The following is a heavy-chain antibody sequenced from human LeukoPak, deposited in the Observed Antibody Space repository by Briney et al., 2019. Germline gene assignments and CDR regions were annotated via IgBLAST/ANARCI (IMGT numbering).Heavy chain of an antibody. CDR2: IFPSGGEI. CDR1: GFTFSTFA. V-gene: IGHV3-23*01. Sequence: GGSLRLSCAASGFTFSTFAMIWVSQPPGKGLEWVSSIFPSGGEIHYADSVRGRFTISRDNSKSILSLQMNSLRAEDTAIYYCATYRQVLLPFESWGQGTLVTVSS. J-gene: IGHJ4*02. CDR3: ATYRQVLLPFES. D-gene: IGHD5-18*01.